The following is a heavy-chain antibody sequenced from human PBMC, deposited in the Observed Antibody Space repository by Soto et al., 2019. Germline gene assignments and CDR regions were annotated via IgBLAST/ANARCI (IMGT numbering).Heavy chain of an antibody. CDR3: ARGGYNWNDVTDY. Sequence: QVQLQESGPGLVKPSETLSLTCIVSGGSISNYYWSWIRQPPGKGLEWIGYIYYRGSTNYNPSLRSRVTISVDTSTNQFALKLSSVTAADTAVYYCARGGYNWNDVTDYWGQGTLVTVSS. CDR1: GGSISNYY. J-gene: IGHJ4*02. V-gene: IGHV4-59*01. D-gene: IGHD1-20*01. CDR2: IYYRGST.